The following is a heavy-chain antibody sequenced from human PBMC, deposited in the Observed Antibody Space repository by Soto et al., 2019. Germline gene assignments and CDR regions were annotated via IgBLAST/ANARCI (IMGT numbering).Heavy chain of an antibody. CDR2: IYYSGCT. V-gene: IGHV4-39*01. Sequence: SETLSLTCTVSGGSISSSSYYWGWIRQHPGKGLEGIGSIYYSGCTYYNPSLKSRVTISVDTSKNQFSLKLSSVTAADTAVYYCASRAAAGSIYYYYGMDVWGQGTTVTFSS. CDR3: ASRAAAGSIYYYYGMDV. D-gene: IGHD6-13*01. J-gene: IGHJ6*02. CDR1: GGSISSSSYY.